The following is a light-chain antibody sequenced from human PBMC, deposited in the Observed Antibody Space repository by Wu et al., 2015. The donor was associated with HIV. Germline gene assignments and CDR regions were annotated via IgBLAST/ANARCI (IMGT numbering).Light chain of an antibody. CDR3: QKYNSXLWM. J-gene: IGKJ1*01. V-gene: IGKV1-27*01. Sequence: DIQMTQSPSSLSASVGDRVTITCRSSQDIYNYLAWYRQRPGRVPKVVTYSASTLPPGVPSRFSGSGSGTNFSLTINSLQPEDVATYYCQKYNSXLWMFGQGTKVEIK. CDR1: QDIYNY. CDR2: SAS.